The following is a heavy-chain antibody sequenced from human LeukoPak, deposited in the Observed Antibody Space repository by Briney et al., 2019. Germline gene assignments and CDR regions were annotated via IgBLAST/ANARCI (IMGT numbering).Heavy chain of an antibody. J-gene: IGHJ4*02. CDR3: ARIRADGSGWYVDH. CDR1: GFSLSTSGMC. V-gene: IGHV2-70*11. Sequence: SGPTLVNPTQTLTLTCIFSGFSLSTSGMCVSWIRQPPGKALEWLARIDWDDDKDYSTSLKTRLTISKDTSKNQVVLTMTNMDPVDTGTYYCARIRADGSGWYVDHWGQGTLVTVSS. CDR2: IDWDDDK. D-gene: IGHD6-19*01.